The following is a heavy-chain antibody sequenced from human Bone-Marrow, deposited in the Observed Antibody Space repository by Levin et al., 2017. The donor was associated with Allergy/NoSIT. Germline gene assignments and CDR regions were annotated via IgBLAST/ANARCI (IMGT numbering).Heavy chain of an antibody. J-gene: IGHJ1*01. Sequence: ASVKVSCKVSGDTLSESSIHWVRQAPGKGLEWMGGFDPEEGETMYAQNFQGRVTMTEDTSTDTAYMELSSLRSEDTAVFYCTTLGNYYGAEYFNHWGQGTLVTVSA. CDR3: TTLGNYYGAEYFNH. V-gene: IGHV1-24*01. CDR2: FDPEEGET. CDR1: GDTLSESS. D-gene: IGHD1-7*01.